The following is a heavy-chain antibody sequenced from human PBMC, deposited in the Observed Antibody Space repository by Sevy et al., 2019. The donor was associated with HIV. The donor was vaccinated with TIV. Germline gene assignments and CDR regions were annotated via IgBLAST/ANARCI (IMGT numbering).Heavy chain of an antibody. J-gene: IGHJ6*02. V-gene: IGHV1-46*01. CDR2: INPSGGST. CDR1: GYTFTSYY. Sequence: ASVKVSCKASGYTFTSYYMHWVRQAPGQGLEWMGIINPSGGSTSYAQKFQGRVTMTRDTSISTAYMELSRLRSDDTAVYYCAREENYYYYGMDVWGQGTTVTVSS. CDR3: AREENYYYYGMDV.